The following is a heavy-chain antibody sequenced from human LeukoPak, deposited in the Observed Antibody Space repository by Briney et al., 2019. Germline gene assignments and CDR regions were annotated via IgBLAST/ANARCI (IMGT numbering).Heavy chain of an antibody. J-gene: IGHJ4*02. D-gene: IGHD3-22*01. CDR3: ARDIYYYDSSGYYFPGGSDY. CDR2: ISSSGSTI. CDR1: GFTFSSYG. V-gene: IGHV3-48*04. Sequence: PGGSLRLSCAASGFTFSSYGMSWVRQAPGKGLEWVSYISSSGSTIYYADSVKGRFTISRDNAKNSLYLQMNSLRAEDTAVYYCARDIYYYDSSGYYFPGGSDYWGQGTLVTVSS.